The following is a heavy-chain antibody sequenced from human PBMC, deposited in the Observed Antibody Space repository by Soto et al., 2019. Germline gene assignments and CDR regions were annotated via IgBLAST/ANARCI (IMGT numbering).Heavy chain of an antibody. Sequence: EVPLVESGGGLVQPGGSLRLSCAASGFTFSSYSMNWVRQAPGKGLEWVSSISSSSSYIYYADSVKGRFTISRDNAKNSLYLQMNSLRAEDTAVYYCAKALRATQYYDYYYGMDVWGQGTTVTVSS. J-gene: IGHJ6*02. V-gene: IGHV3-21*01. CDR3: AKALRATQYYDYYYGMDV. CDR1: GFTFSSYS. CDR2: ISSSSSYI.